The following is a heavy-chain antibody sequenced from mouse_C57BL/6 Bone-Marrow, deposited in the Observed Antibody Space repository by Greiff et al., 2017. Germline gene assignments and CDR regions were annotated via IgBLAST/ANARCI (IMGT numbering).Heavy chain of an antibody. J-gene: IGHJ4*01. V-gene: IGHV2-2*01. CDR3: ARLLWYHYYAMDY. D-gene: IGHD2-1*01. Sequence: VKLMESGPGLVQPSQSLSITCTVSGFSLTSYGVHWVRQSPGKGLEWLGVIWSGGSTDYNAAFISRLSISKDNSKSQVFFKMNSLQADDTAIYYCARLLWYHYYAMDYWGQGTSVTVSS. CDR1: GFSLTSYG. CDR2: IWSGGST.